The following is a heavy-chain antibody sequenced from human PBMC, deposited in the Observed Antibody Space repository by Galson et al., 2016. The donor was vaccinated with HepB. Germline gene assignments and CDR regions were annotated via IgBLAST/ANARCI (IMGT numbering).Heavy chain of an antibody. CDR1: GVTFDYYA. D-gene: IGHD3-16*02. Sequence: SLRLSCAASGVTFDYYAMHWVRQAPGKGLEWVSGISWNSGSIGYADSVKGRFAISRDKSKNTLYLQMNRLRAEDTATYYCAKDMGTYRPYYFDCWGQGTLVTVSS. CDR3: AKDMGTYRPYYFDC. V-gene: IGHV3-9*01. CDR2: ISWNSGSI. J-gene: IGHJ4*02.